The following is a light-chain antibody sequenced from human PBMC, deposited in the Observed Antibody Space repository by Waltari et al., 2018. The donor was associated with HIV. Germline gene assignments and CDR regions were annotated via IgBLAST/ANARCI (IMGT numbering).Light chain of an antibody. CDR3: GTWDTSLTAGV. Sequence: QSVLTQPPSVSAAPGQTVTISCSGSSSNIGNNYVSWIQQLPETTTKLLIYDQPKRPTEIPDRFSTSRSGTSATLAVTGLQIGDEADYYCGTWDTSLTAGVFGGGTKLTVL. CDR1: SSNIGNNY. J-gene: IGLJ3*02. V-gene: IGLV1-51*01. CDR2: DQP.